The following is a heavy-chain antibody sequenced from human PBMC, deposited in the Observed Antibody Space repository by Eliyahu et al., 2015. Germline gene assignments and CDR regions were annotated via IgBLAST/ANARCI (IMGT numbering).Heavy chain of an antibody. J-gene: IGHJ4*02. D-gene: IGHD2-21*01. CDR1: GGSFSSQY. CDR3: ARLVGSGPFDY. Sequence: QVQLQESGPRLVKPSETLSLTCSVSGGSFSSQYWSWVRQPPGKALELIGYINYIGSANYNPSLNSRVTISVDTPKNQFSLRLSSVTAADTAVYYCARLVGSGPFDYWGQGILVTVSS. V-gene: IGHV4-59*08. CDR2: INYIGSA.